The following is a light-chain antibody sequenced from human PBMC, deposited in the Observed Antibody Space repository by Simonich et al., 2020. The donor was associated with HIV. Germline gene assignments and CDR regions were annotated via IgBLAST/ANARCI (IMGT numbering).Light chain of an antibody. CDR2: GAS. V-gene: IGKV3-15*01. CDR1: PSVSSN. Sequence: EIVMTQSPATLSVSPGERATLSCRVSPSVSSNLAWYQQKPVTAPRLLLYGASNRATGIPARFSGSWSGSQFTLTISSMQSGDFAVYYCQQYNNWPSPFTFGPGTKVDIK. CDR3: QQYNNWPSPFT. J-gene: IGKJ3*01.